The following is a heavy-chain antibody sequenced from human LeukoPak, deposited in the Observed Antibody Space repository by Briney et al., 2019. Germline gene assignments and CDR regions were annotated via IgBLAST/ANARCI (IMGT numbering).Heavy chain of an antibody. Sequence: GGSLRPSCAASGFTFSSYSMNWVRQAPGKGLEWVSSISTSSTFIYYADSVKGRFTISRDNAKNSLFLQMNSLRAEDTAVYYCARAGGTYYPFDYWGQGTLVTVSS. J-gene: IGHJ4*02. CDR3: ARAGGTYYPFDY. CDR2: ISTSSTFI. D-gene: IGHD1-26*01. CDR1: GFTFSSYS. V-gene: IGHV3-21*01.